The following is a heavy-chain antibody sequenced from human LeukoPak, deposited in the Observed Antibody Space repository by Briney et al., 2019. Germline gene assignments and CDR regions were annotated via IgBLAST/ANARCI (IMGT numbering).Heavy chain of an antibody. V-gene: IGHV4-34*01. D-gene: IGHD3-10*01. Sequence: SETLSLTCAVYGGSFRGYYWSWIRQPPGKGLEWIGEINHSGSTNYNPSLKSRVTISVDTSKNQFSLKLSSVTAADTAVYYCARGRPMVRGFERGLSRLFDPWGQGTLVTVSS. CDR1: GGSFRGYY. CDR2: INHSGST. J-gene: IGHJ5*02. CDR3: ARGRPMVRGFERGLSRLFDP.